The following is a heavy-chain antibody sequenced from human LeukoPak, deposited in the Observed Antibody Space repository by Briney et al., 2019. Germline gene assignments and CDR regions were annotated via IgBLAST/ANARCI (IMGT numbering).Heavy chain of an antibody. J-gene: IGHJ4*02. CDR2: IYYSGST. V-gene: IGHV4-39*01. CDR3: ARPSGYYQYYFDY. Sequence: PSETLSLTCTVSGGSINSSSYYWGWIRQPPGKGLEWIGSIYYSGSTYYNPSLKSRVTISVDTSKNQFSLKLSSVTAADTAVYYCARPSGYYQYYFDYWGQGTLVTVSS. D-gene: IGHD3-22*01. CDR1: GGSINSSSYY.